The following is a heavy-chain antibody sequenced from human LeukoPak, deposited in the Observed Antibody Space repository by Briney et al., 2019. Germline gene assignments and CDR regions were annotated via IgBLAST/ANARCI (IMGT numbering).Heavy chain of an antibody. CDR3: SRADRLDGGPYLIGP. CDR1: GYSFTDYY. CDR2: INPDSGGT. J-gene: IGHJ5*02. V-gene: IGHV1-2*02. Sequence: ASVKVSCKTSGYSFTDYYMHWVRQAPGQGLEWMGWINPDSGGTSSAQKFQGRVTMTRDTSITTVYMEVSWLTSDDTAIYYCSRADRLDGGPYLIGPWGQGTLVTVSS. D-gene: IGHD2-21*01.